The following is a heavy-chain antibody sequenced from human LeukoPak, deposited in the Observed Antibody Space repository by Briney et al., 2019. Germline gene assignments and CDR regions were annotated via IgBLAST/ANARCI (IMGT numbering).Heavy chain of an antibody. J-gene: IGHJ4*02. CDR3: ARHVALYDSAPQLGY. Sequence: SETLSLTCTVSGGSISSGSYYWSWIRQPAGKGLEWIGRIYTSGSTNYNPSLKSRVTISVDTSKNQFSLKLSSVTAADTAVYYCARHVALYDSAPQLGYWGQGTLVTVSS. D-gene: IGHD3-3*01. V-gene: IGHV4-61*02. CDR2: IYTSGST. CDR1: GGSISSGSYY.